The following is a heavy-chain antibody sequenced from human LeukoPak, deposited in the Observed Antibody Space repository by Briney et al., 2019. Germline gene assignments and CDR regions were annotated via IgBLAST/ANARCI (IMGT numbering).Heavy chain of an antibody. D-gene: IGHD1-26*01. V-gene: IGHV3-30-3*01. Sequence: PGGSLRLSCAASGFTLSSYAMSWVRQAPGKGLEWVAVISYDGSNKYYADSVKGRFTISRDNSKNTLYLQMNSLRAEDTAVYYCARRGLRATTLIDYWGQGTLVTVSS. CDR3: ARRGLRATTLIDY. J-gene: IGHJ4*02. CDR1: GFTLSSYA. CDR2: ISYDGSNK.